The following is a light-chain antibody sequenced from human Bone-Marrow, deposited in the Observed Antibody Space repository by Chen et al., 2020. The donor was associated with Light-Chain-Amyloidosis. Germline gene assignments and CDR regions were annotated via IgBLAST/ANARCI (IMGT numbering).Light chain of an antibody. CDR1: DLPTKY. Sequence: SYELNQPPSVSVSPGQTARITCSGDDLPTKYAYWYQQRQGQAPVLVIHRDTERPSGISERFSGASSGTTATLTISGVQAEDEADYHCQSADSSGTYEVIFGGGTKLTVL. J-gene: IGLJ2*01. V-gene: IGLV3-25*03. CDR3: QSADSSGTYEVI. CDR2: RDT.